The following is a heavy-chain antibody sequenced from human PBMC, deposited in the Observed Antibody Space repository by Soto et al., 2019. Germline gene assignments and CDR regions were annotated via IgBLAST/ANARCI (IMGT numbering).Heavy chain of an antibody. Sequence: SETLSLTCTVSGGSISSGGYYWSWIRQHPGRGLEWIGYIYYSGSTYYNPSLKSRVTISVDTSKNQFSLKLSSVTAADTAVYYCATLDYYDSSGYPGAFDIWGQGTMVTVSS. CDR3: ATLDYYDSSGYPGAFDI. CDR1: GGSISSGGYY. V-gene: IGHV4-31*03. J-gene: IGHJ3*02. CDR2: IYYSGST. D-gene: IGHD3-22*01.